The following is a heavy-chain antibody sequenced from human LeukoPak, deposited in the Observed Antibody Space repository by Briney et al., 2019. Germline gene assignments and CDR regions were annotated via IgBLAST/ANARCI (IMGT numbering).Heavy chain of an antibody. Sequence: PGGSLRLSCAASGFTFSSYAMHWVRQAPGKGLEWVAVISYDGSNKYYADSVKGRFTISRDNSKNTLYLQTNSLRAEDTAVYYCARTGYEADYYYYGMDVWGRGTTVTVSS. D-gene: IGHD5-12*01. J-gene: IGHJ6*02. CDR3: ARTGYEADYYYYGMDV. CDR2: ISYDGSNK. CDR1: GFTFSSYA. V-gene: IGHV3-30*04.